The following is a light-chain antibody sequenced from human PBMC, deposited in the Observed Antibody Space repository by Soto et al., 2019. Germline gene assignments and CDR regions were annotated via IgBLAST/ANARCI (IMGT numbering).Light chain of an antibody. Sequence: EIVLTQSPATLSLSPGESATLSCRASQSVSSYLAWYQQKPGQAPRLLIYDASNRATGIPARFSGSGSGTDFTLTISSLEPEDFAVYYCQQRSNWPFLTFGGGTKVDIK. J-gene: IGKJ4*01. V-gene: IGKV3-11*01. CDR1: QSVSSY. CDR2: DAS. CDR3: QQRSNWPFLT.